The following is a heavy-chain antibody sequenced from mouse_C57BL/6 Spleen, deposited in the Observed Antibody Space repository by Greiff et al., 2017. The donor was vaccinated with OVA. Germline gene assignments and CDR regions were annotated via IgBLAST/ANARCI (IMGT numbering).Heavy chain of an antibody. CDR2: IYPGSGST. D-gene: IGHD2-4*01. CDR1: GYTFTSYW. J-gene: IGHJ4*01. V-gene: IGHV1-55*01. Sequence: QVQLKQPGAELVKPGASVKMSCKASGYTFTSYWITWVKQRPGQGLEWIGDIYPGSGSTNYNEKFKSKATLTVDTSSSTAYMQLSSLTSEDSAVYYCARLGGLRRGGAMDYWGQGTSVTVSS. CDR3: ARLGGLRRGGAMDY.